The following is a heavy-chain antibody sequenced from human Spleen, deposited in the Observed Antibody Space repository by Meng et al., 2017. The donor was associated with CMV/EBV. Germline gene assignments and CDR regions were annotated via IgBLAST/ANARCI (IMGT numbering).Heavy chain of an antibody. J-gene: IGHJ5*02. D-gene: IGHD3-3*01. Sequence: YNLLTYEINWVRQATGQGLGWMGRMNPSSGNTDYSKKVQGRVSITRDTSISTFYMELSSLRSEDTAVYYCARGKRDFWSGFIPDWFDPWGQGTLVTVSS. CDR1: YNLLTYE. V-gene: IGHV1-8*02. CDR3: ARGKRDFWSGFIPDWFDP. CDR2: MNPSSGNT.